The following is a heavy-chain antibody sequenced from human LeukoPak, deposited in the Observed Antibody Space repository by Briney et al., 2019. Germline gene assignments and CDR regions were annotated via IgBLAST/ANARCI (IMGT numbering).Heavy chain of an antibody. J-gene: IGHJ4*02. CDR3: ARGGDYVDIFY. CDR1: GGTFSSYA. D-gene: IGHD5-12*01. Sequence: GASVKVSCKASGGTFSSYAISWVRQAPGQGLEWMGGIIPIFGTANYAQKFQGRVTITADESTSTAYMELSSLRSEDTAVYYYARGGDYVDIFYWGQGTLVTVSS. CDR2: IIPIFGTA. V-gene: IGHV1-69*13.